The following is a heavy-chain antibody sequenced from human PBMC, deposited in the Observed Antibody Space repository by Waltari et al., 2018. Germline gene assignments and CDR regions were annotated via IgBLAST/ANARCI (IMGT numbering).Heavy chain of an antibody. D-gene: IGHD3-22*01. CDR2: INSDGRDT. V-gene: IGHV3-74*01. CDR1: GFTFNKYW. J-gene: IGHJ6*02. CDR3: ARVARKTYSSPVPGRDYYYGMDV. Sequence: EEQLVESGGGLIQPGESLRVSCAVSGFTFNKYWMNWVRHSPGKGLVWVARINSDGRDTSYADFVKGRFTISRDNAKNTVYLQMKSLRAEDTAVYFCARVARKTYSSPVPGRDYYYGMDVWGLGTTVTVSS.